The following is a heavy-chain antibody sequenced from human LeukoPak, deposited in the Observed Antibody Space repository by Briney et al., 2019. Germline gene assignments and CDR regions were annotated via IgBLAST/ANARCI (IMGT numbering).Heavy chain of an antibody. V-gene: IGHV1-18*01. Sequence: ASVKVSCKASGYTFTSYGISWVRQAPGQGLEWMGWISAYNGNTNYAQKLQGRVTMTTDTSTSTVYMELSSLRSEDTAVYYCARDYSGSYYFDYWGQGTLVTVSS. J-gene: IGHJ4*02. CDR3: ARDYSGSYYFDY. CDR1: GYTFTSYG. CDR2: ISAYNGNT. D-gene: IGHD1-26*01.